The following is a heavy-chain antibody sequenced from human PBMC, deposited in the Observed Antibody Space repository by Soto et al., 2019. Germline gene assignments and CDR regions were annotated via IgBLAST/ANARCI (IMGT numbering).Heavy chain of an antibody. J-gene: IGHJ4*02. Sequence: PSETLSLTCTVSGGSISSGGYYWSWIRQHPGKGLEWIGYIYYSGSTYYNPSLKSRVTISVDTSKNQFSLKLSSVTAADTAVYYCARGYYDSSGYSHFDYWGQGTLVTVSS. V-gene: IGHV4-31*03. CDR2: IYYSGST. D-gene: IGHD3-22*01. CDR1: GGSISSGGYY. CDR3: ARGYYDSSGYSHFDY.